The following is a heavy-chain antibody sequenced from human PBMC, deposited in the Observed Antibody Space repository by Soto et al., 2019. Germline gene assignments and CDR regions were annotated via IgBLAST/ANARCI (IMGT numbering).Heavy chain of an antibody. D-gene: IGHD2-2*01. CDR1: GFTFSSYG. V-gene: IGHV3-30*18. CDR2: ISFDGRNT. J-gene: IGHJ3*02. Sequence: QVQLVESGGGVVQPGGSLRLSCAASGFTFSSYGMHWVRQAPGKGLEWVTFISFDGRNTDYSDSVKGRFNISRDNSKNTLYLQMNSLRAEDRAVYYCAKGYGGQRLTRGDAFDIWGQGTMVTVSS. CDR3: AKGYGGQRLTRGDAFDI.